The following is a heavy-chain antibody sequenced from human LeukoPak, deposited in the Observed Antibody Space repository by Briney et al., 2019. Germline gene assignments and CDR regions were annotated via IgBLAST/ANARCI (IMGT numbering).Heavy chain of an antibody. J-gene: IGHJ4*02. D-gene: IGHD1-14*01. Sequence: PGGSLGLSCAASGFTFSSHLMHWVRQAQGTGLVWVSSVKSDGTATNYADSVKGRFTIPRDNAKNTLYLQMNSLRVEDTAVYYCVRKFATGDWGQGTLVTVSS. CDR2: VKSDGTAT. V-gene: IGHV3-74*01. CDR3: VRKFATGD. CDR1: GFTFSSHL.